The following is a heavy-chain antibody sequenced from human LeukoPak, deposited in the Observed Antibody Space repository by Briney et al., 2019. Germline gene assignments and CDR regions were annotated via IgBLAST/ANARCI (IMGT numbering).Heavy chain of an antibody. Sequence: GGSLRLSCAASGFTFSSYAMHWVRQAPGKGLEWVAVISYDGSNKYYADSVKGRFTISRDNTKNTLYLQMNSLRAEDTAVYYCARGMRDYYGLDYWGQGTLVTVSS. CDR2: ISYDGSNK. J-gene: IGHJ4*02. CDR3: ARGMRDYYGLDY. V-gene: IGHV3-30-3*01. D-gene: IGHD3-10*01. CDR1: GFTFSSYA.